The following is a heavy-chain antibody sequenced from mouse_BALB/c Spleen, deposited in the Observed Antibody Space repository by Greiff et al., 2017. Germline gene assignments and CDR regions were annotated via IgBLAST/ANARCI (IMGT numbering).Heavy chain of an antibody. D-gene: IGHD2-3*01. CDR3: ARLGDGYYVDYYAMDY. CDR1: GFTFSSFG. J-gene: IGHJ4*01. V-gene: IGHV5-17*02. Sequence: DVKLVESGGGLVQPGGSRKLSCAASGFTFSSFGMHWVRQAPEKGLEWVAYISSGSSTIYYADTVKGRFTISRDNPKNTLFLQMTSLRSEDTAMYYCARLGDGYYVDYYAMDYWGQGTSVTVSS. CDR2: ISSGSSTI.